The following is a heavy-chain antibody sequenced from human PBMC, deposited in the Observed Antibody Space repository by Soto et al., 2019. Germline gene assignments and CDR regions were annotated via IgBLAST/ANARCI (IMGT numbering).Heavy chain of an antibody. V-gene: IGHV4-39*01. CDR1: GGSISNSNYY. CDR3: ERHSIWLLLSDY. Sequence: SETLSLTCNVSGGSISNSNYYWVWIRQPPGKGLEWIGSIYYTGNTYYNPSLKSRVTISVDTSKNQFSLKLDSVTAADTAVYFCERHSIWLLLSDYWGQGSLVTVS. CDR2: IYYTGNT. D-gene: IGHD3-22*01. J-gene: IGHJ4*02.